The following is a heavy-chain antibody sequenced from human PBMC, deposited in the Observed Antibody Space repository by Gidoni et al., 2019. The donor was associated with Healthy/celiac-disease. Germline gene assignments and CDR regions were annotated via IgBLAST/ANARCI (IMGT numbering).Heavy chain of an antibody. V-gene: IGHV3-30*18. CDR3: AKTGEAQNLCMDV. Sequence: VSGGGVVQPGRSLRLSCAASGFTFSSYGMHWVRQAPGKGLEWVAVISYDGSNKYYADSVKGRFTISRDNSKNTLYLQMNSLRAEDTAVYYFAKTGEAQNLCMDVWGQGTTVTVSS. J-gene: IGHJ6*02. CDR1: GFTFSSYG. CDR2: ISYDGSNK. D-gene: IGHD2-21*01.